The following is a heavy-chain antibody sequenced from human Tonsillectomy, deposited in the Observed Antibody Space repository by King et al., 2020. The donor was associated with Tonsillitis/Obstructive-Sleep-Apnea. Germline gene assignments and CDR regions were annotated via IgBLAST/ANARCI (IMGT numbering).Heavy chain of an antibody. V-gene: IGHV1-46*01. CDR2: IYPSGGST. CDR3: AREPVAAYYLDY. D-gene: IGHD2-21*01. J-gene: IGHJ4*02. CDR1: GYTFTSYY. Sequence: VQLVESGAEVKTPGASVKVSCKASGYTFTSYYMHWVRQAPGQGLEWMGIIYPSGGSTNYAHNFQGRVAMTRDTPTSTVSMELSSLRSEDTAVYFCAREPVAAYYLDYWGQGTLVTVSS.